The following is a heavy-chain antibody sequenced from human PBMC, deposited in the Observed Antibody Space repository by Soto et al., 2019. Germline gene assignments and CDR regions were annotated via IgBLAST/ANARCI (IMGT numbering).Heavy chain of an antibody. CDR1: GYTFTGYY. Sequence: APVKVSCKASGYTFTGYYMHWARQAPGQGLECMGWINPNSGGTNYAQKFQGWVTMTRDTSISTAYMELSRLRSDDTAVYYCAREGCSSTSCYEEFYYYYGMDVWGQGTTVTVSS. D-gene: IGHD2-2*01. J-gene: IGHJ6*02. CDR2: INPNSGGT. CDR3: AREGCSSTSCYEEFYYYYGMDV. V-gene: IGHV1-2*04.